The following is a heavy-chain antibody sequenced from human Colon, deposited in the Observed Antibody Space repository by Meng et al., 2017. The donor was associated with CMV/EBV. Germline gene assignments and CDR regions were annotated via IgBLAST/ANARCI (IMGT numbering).Heavy chain of an antibody. CDR1: GDSVSSNSAA. CDR3: ARYDGQDGASGYLDY. D-gene: IGHD3-22*01. CDR2: TYQRSKWYY. V-gene: IGHV6-1*01. Sequence: QLQQLSPRLVKPPATLSLTCCLSGDSVSSNSAAWNWIRPSPSRGLGWLGRTYQRSKWYYEYAVSVRSRISINPDTSKNHFSLKLNSVTPEDTAMYYCARYDGQDGASGYLDYWGQGILVTVSS. J-gene: IGHJ4*02.